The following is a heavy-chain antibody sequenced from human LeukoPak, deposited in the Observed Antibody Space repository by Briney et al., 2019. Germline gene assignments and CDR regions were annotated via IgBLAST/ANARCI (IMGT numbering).Heavy chain of an antibody. J-gene: IGHJ4*02. CDR3: SRRFAY. Sequence: GGSLRLSCAASGFPFSDSWMDWVRQAPGKGMEWVANIKQDGSEKHYADSVKGRFTISRDNAKNSLFLQMNGLRAEDTAVYYFSRRFAYWGQGALVTVSS. V-gene: IGHV3-7*01. CDR2: IKQDGSEK. CDR1: GFPFSDSW.